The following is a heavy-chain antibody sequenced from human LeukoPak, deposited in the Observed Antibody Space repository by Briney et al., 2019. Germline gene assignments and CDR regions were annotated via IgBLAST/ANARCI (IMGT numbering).Heavy chain of an antibody. V-gene: IGHV4-59*08. Sequence: SETLSLTCTVSGGSISSYYWSWIRQPPGKGLEWIGYIYYSGSTNYNPSLKSRVTISVDTSKNQFSLKLSSVTAADTAVYYCASKGGYYYGSGSPPYYYGMDVWGQGTTVTVSS. CDR2: IYYSGST. CDR1: GGSISSYY. CDR3: ASKGGYYYGSGSPPYYYGMDV. J-gene: IGHJ6*02. D-gene: IGHD3-10*01.